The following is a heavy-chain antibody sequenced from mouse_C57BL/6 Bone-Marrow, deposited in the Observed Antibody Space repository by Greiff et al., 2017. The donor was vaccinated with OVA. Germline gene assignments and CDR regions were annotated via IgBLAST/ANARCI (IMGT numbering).Heavy chain of an antibody. J-gene: IGHJ2*01. V-gene: IGHV5-4*01. CDR3: ARDDYDDYFDY. D-gene: IGHD2-4*01. CDR2: ISDGGSYT. CDR1: GFTFSSYA. Sequence: EVKLMESGGGLVKPGGSLKLSCAASGFTFSSYAMSWVRQTPEKRLEWVATISDGGSYTYYPDNVKGRFTISRDNAKNNLYLQMSHLKSEDTAMYYCARDDYDDYFDYWGQGTTLTVSS.